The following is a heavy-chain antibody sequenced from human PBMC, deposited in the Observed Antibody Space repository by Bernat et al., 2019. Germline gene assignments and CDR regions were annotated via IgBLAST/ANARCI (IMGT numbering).Heavy chain of an antibody. CDR3: TRWAGLDAPAYYFDY. D-gene: IGHD2-2*01. Sequence: QVQLVESGGGVVQPGRSLRLSCAGSGFSFSNYAMHWVRQAPGKGLEWVAVISYDAINKYYADSVKGRFTISRDTSKNTLYLQMNSLRAEDTAVYYYTRWAGLDAPAYYFDYWGQGTLVTVSS. CDR1: GFSFSNYA. CDR2: ISYDAINK. V-gene: IGHV3-30*01. J-gene: IGHJ4*02.